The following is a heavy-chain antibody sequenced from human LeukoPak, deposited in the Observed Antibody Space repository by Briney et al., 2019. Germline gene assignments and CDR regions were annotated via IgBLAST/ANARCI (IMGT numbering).Heavy chain of an antibody. Sequence: SETQSLTCTVSGGSISNYYWNWIRQPPGKGPEWIAYISYIGTTNYNPSLKSRVTISEDTSKNQFSLKLSSVTAADTAVYYCASFSFGRNWFDPWGQGTLVTVSS. V-gene: IGHV4-59*08. D-gene: IGHD5-18*01. J-gene: IGHJ5*02. CDR1: GGSISNYY. CDR2: ISYIGTT. CDR3: ASFSFGRNWFDP.